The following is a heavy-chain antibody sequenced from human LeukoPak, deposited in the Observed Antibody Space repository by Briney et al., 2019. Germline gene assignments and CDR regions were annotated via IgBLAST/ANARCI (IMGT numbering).Heavy chain of an antibody. CDR3: AREVYCSSTSCYTGYFQH. Sequence: GSLRLSCAASGFTFSSYWMSWVRQAPGKGLEWVANIKQDGSEKYYVDSVKGRFTISRDNAKNSLYLQMNSLRAEDTAVYYCAREVYCSSTSCYTGYFQHWGQGTLVTVSS. CDR1: GFTFSSYW. CDR2: IKQDGSEK. V-gene: IGHV3-7*01. J-gene: IGHJ1*01. D-gene: IGHD2-2*02.